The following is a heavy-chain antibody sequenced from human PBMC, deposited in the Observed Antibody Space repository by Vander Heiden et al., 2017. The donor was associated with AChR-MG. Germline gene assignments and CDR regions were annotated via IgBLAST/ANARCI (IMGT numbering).Heavy chain of an antibody. J-gene: IGHJ4*02. D-gene: IGHD3-10*01. Sequence: QITLKESGPTLVKPTQTLTLTCTLSGFSVSTNGVAVGGVRQPPGRALEWLALIYWNDDKRYSPSLKSRLTITKDTSKNQVVLTMTNMDPVDTATYYCVHRRQITSIDDWGQGTLVTVSS. CDR3: VHRRQITSIDD. CDR2: IYWNDDK. V-gene: IGHV2-5*01. CDR1: GFSVSTNGVA.